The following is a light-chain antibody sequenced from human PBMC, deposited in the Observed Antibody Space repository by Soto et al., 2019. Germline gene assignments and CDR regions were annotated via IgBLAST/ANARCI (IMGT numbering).Light chain of an antibody. V-gene: IGKV3-11*01. CDR1: QSVSSY. J-gene: IGKJ2*01. CDR3: QQSSNWPPYT. Sequence: EIVLTQSPATLSLSPGERATLSCRASQSVSSYLAWYQQKPGQAPRLLIYDASNRATGVPARYSGSGSGTHITLTISSLEPEEFAVYYCQQSSNWPPYTFGQGTKLEIK. CDR2: DAS.